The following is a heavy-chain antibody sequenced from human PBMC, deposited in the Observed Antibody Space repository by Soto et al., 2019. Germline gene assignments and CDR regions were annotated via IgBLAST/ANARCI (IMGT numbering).Heavy chain of an antibody. CDR3: ARDLLGFGYTYADV. CDR2: IIPIGATA. Sequence: SVKVSCKASGGTFSSYAISWVRQAPGQGLEWMGGIIPIGATANYAQKFQGRVTITADESTSTAYMELGSLRSEDTAVYYCARDLLGFGYTYADVWGQGTTVTVSS. J-gene: IGHJ6*02. D-gene: IGHD3-10*01. V-gene: IGHV1-69*13. CDR1: GGTFSSYA.